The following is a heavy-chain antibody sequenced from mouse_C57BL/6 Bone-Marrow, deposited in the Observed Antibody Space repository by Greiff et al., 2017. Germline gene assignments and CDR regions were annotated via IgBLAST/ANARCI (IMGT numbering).Heavy chain of an antibody. D-gene: IGHD2-13*01. CDR2: INPGSGGT. Sequence: QVQLKESGAELVRPGTSVKVSCKASGYAFTNYLIEWVKQRPGQGLEWIGVINPGSGGTNYNEKFKGKATLTADKSSSTAYMQLSSLTSEDSAVYFCARRGEKYYFDYWGQGTTLTVSS. V-gene: IGHV1-54*01. CDR1: GYAFTNYL. CDR3: ARRGEKYYFDY. J-gene: IGHJ2*01.